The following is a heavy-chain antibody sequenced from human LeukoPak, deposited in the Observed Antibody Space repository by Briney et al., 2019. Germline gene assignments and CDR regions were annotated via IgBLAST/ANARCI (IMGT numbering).Heavy chain of an antibody. CDR1: GFTFSNAW. Sequence: PGGSLRLSCAASGFTFSNAWMSWVRQAPGKGLDWVGRIKSKTDGGTTDYAAHVKGRFTISRDDSKNTLYLQMNSLKTEDTAVYYFTAEDVIRYFDWRGISYWGQGTLVTVSS. CDR2: IKSKTDGGTT. D-gene: IGHD3-9*01. CDR3: TAEDVIRYFDWRGISY. J-gene: IGHJ4*02. V-gene: IGHV3-15*01.